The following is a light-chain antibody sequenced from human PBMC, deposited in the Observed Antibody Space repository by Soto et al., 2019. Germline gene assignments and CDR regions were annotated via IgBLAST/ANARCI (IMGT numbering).Light chain of an antibody. CDR1: NIGSKR. Sequence: SYERTQPPSVSVAPGQTARITCGGNNIGSKRVHWYHQKPGQAPVLVVYDDSDRPSAIPERFSGSNSGNTASLTISRVEAGDESDYYCQVWDSSSDVVFGGGTKLTVL. J-gene: IGLJ2*01. V-gene: IGLV3-21*02. CDR2: DDS. CDR3: QVWDSSSDVV.